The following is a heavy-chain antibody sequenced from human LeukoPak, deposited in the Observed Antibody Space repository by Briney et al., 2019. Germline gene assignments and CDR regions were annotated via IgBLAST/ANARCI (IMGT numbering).Heavy chain of an antibody. J-gene: IGHJ5*02. CDR1: GGSISSYY. Sequence: KPSETLSLTCTVSGGSISSYYWSWIRQPPGTGLEWIGYIYYSGSTNYNPSLKSRVTISVDTSKNQFSLKLSSVTAADTAVYYCARDHGRNWFDPWGQGTLVTVSS. CDR2: IYYSGST. V-gene: IGHV4-59*01. D-gene: IGHD5-24*01. CDR3: ARDHGRNWFDP.